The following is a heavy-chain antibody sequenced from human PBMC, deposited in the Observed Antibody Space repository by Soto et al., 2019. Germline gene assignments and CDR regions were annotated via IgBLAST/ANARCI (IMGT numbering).Heavy chain of an antibody. CDR2: IKQDGSEK. Sequence: EVQLVESGGGLVQPGGSLRLSCAASGFTFSSYWMSWVRQAPGKGLEWVANIKQDGSEKYYVDSVKGRFTIYRDNAKNSLYLQMNSLGAEDTAVYYCTRGGHRSYGDHPKFDYWGQGTLVTVSS. V-gene: IGHV3-7*01. CDR1: GFTFSSYW. J-gene: IGHJ4*02. D-gene: IGHD4-17*01. CDR3: TRGGHRSYGDHPKFDY.